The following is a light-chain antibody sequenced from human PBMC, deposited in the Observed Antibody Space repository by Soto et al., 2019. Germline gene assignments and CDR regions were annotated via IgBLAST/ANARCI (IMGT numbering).Light chain of an antibody. CDR1: QSVRSSY. Sequence: EIVMTQSPATLSVSPGERATLSCRASQSVRSSYLAWYQQKPGQAPRLLIYGASSRATGIPDRFSGSGSGTDFTLTISRLEPEDFAVYYCQQYGSSPPKFTFGPGTKVDIK. J-gene: IGKJ3*01. CDR3: QQYGSSPPKFT. V-gene: IGKV3-20*01. CDR2: GAS.